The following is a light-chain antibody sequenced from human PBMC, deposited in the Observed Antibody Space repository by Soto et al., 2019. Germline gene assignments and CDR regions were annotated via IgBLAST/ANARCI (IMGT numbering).Light chain of an antibody. CDR2: DAS. CDR1: QSISRW. V-gene: IGKV1-5*01. Sequence: IHMTQSPSTLSASFGDRVTITCRASQSISRWLAWYQQKPGKAPKALIYDASTLRSGVPSRFSGGGSGTEFTLTISSLQPDDFATYYCQQYNTYSTLGQGPRLEIK. CDR3: QQYNTYST. J-gene: IGKJ5*01.